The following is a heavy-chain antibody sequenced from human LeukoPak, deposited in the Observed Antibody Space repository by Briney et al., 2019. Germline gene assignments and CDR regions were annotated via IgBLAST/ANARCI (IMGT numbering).Heavy chain of an antibody. Sequence: SETLSLTCAVYGGSFSGYYWSWIRQPPGKGLEWIGEINHSGSTNYNPSLKSRVTISVDTSKNQFSLKLSSVTAADTAVYYCARGSRYDFWSGYSGYNWFDPWGQGTLVTVSS. D-gene: IGHD3-3*01. CDR3: ARGSRYDFWSGYSGYNWFDP. CDR2: INHSGST. CDR1: GGSFSGYY. J-gene: IGHJ5*02. V-gene: IGHV4-34*01.